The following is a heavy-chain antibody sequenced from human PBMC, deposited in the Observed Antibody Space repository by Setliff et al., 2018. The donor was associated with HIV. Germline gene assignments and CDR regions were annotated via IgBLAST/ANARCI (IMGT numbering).Heavy chain of an antibody. J-gene: IGHJ4*02. CDR3: ARIISGNYYGGANHYDS. D-gene: IGHD1-26*01. CDR1: GFSFSTNGMC. V-gene: IGHV2-70*17. Sequence: GPTLVNPTQTLTLTCTFSGFSFSTNGMCVSWIRQPPGKALEWLARIDWDNDKFYNTSLETRLTISKDTSKNQVVLRMTDMDPVDTATYYCARIISGNYYGGANHYDSWGQGTRVTVSS. CDR2: IDWDNDK.